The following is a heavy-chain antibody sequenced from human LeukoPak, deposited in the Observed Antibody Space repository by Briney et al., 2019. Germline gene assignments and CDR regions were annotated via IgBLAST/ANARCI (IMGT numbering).Heavy chain of an antibody. D-gene: IGHD3-9*01. CDR3: ARGGYDILTGYHNLDY. Sequence: ASVAVSCKASGYTFTSYDINWVRQATGQGLEWMGWMNPNSGNTGYAQKFQGRVTMTRNTSISTAYMELSSLRSEDTAVYYCARGGYDILTGYHNLDYWGQGTLVTVSS. CDR2: MNPNSGNT. J-gene: IGHJ4*02. CDR1: GYTFTSYD. V-gene: IGHV1-8*01.